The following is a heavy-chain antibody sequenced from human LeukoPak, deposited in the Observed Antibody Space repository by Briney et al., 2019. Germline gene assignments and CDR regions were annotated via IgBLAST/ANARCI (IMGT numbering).Heavy chain of an antibody. Sequence: RGSLRLSCAASGFTFSSYSMYWVRHAPGKGLELVSYLTSSGSIISYADSVKGRLTISRDNARNSLYLQMNSLRAEDTAVYYCARGSGYCSGTSCYVDYWGQGTLVTVSS. J-gene: IGHJ4*02. CDR3: ARGSGYCSGTSCYVDY. CDR2: LTSSGSII. CDR1: GFTFSSYS. V-gene: IGHV3-48*01. D-gene: IGHD2-2*01.